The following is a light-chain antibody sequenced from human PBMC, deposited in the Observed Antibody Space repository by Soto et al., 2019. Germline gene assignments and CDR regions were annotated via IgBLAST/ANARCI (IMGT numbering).Light chain of an antibody. CDR3: VAWDDSLNAWM. Sequence: QSVLTQPPSASGTPGQRVTISCSGSSSNIGTNTVNWLQHLPGTAPKLLIHGNNKRPSGVPDRFSGSKSGTSASLAISGLQSDDEADYYCVAWDDSLNAWMFGGGTKVTVL. J-gene: IGLJ3*02. V-gene: IGLV1-44*01. CDR2: GNN. CDR1: SSNIGTNT.